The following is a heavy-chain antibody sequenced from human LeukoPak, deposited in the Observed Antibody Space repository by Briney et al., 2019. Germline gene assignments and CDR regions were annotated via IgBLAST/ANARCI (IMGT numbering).Heavy chain of an antibody. J-gene: IGHJ2*01. CDR3: ARVPWSSYWHFDL. CDR2: IYSGGTT. V-gene: IGHV3-53*01. CDR1: GFTVSSNY. Sequence: AGSLRLSCAVSGFTVSSNYMTCVRQAPGTGLEWVSVIYSGGTTYYTASVKGRFTISRDTPKNTVYLQMKSVRVKDTAVYYCARVPWSSYWHFDLWGRGTLVTVSS.